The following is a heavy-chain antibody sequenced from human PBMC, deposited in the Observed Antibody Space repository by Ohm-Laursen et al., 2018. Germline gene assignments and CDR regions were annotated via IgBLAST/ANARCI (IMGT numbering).Heavy chain of an antibody. V-gene: IGHV3-53*01. Sequence: SLRLSCAASGFTVSSNYMSWVRQATGKGLEWVSVIYSGGSTYYADSVKGRFTISRDSPKNTLYLQMNSLRAEDTALYYCAKDRGDGYNQYYFDYWGQGTLVTVSS. CDR2: IYSGGST. CDR1: GFTVSSNY. D-gene: IGHD5-24*01. J-gene: IGHJ4*02. CDR3: AKDRGDGYNQYYFDY.